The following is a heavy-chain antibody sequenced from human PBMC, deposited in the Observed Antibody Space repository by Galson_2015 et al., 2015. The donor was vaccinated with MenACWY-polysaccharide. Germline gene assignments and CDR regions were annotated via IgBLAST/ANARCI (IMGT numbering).Heavy chain of an antibody. J-gene: IGHJ4*02. D-gene: IGHD3-10*01. V-gene: IGHV1-2*02. Sequence: SVKVSCKASGYTFSGYHIHWVRQAPGQGLEWMGWIHPNSGGTTFAQKFQGRVTMTRDTSVSTVYMELNSLRSDDTAVYHCRIGGYGTGSGSYWGQGTLVTVSS. CDR3: RIGGYGTGSGSY. CDR1: GYTFSGYH. CDR2: IHPNSGGT.